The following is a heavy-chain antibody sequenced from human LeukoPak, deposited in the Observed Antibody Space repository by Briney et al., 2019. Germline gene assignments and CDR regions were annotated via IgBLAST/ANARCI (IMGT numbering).Heavy chain of an antibody. J-gene: IGHJ6*02. CDR1: GYTFTSYA. D-gene: IGHD3-22*01. V-gene: IGHV7-4-1*02. Sequence: ASVKVSCKASGYTFTSYAMNWVRQAPGQGLEWMGWIDTNTGNPTYAQGFTGRFVFSLDTSVSTAYLQISSLKAEDAAVYYCARAPRSDSYYDSSGHMDVWGQGTTVTVSS. CDR3: ARAPRSDSYYDSSGHMDV. CDR2: IDTNTGNP.